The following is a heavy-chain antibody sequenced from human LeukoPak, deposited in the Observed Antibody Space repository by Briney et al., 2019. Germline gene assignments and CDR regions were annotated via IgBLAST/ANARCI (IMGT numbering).Heavy chain of an antibody. CDR3: AKDRTAAVFQH. J-gene: IGHJ1*01. V-gene: IGHV3-23*01. CDR2: ISGSGGDT. Sequence: GGSLRLSCAASGFTFSSFAMIWVRQAPGKGLEWVSGISGSGGDTYYADSVKGRFTVSRDNSKSTLYLQMTSLRAEDTAVYYCAKDRTAAVFQHWGQGTLVTVSS. D-gene: IGHD6-13*01. CDR1: GFTFSSFA.